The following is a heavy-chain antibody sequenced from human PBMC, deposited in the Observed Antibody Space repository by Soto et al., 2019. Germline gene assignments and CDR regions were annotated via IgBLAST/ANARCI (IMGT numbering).Heavy chain of an antibody. Sequence: GGSLRLSCAASGFTFSSYEMNWVRQAPGKGLEWVSYISSSVSTIYYADSVKGRFTISRDNAKNSLYLQMNSLRAEDTAVYYCAQNDFWSGYALYWGQGTLVTVSS. D-gene: IGHD3-3*01. CDR2: ISSSVSTI. CDR3: AQNDFWSGYALY. CDR1: GFTFSSYE. J-gene: IGHJ4*02. V-gene: IGHV3-48*03.